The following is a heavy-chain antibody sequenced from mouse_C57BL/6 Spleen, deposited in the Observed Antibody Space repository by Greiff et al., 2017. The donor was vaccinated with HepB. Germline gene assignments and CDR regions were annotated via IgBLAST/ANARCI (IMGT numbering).Heavy chain of an antibody. CDR3: AREDYYGNPFAY. Sequence: VQLQQSGPELVKPGASVKISCKASGYSFTGYYMNWVKQSPEKSLEWIGEINPSTGGTTYNQKFKAKATLTVDKSSSTAYMQLKSLTSEDSAAYYCAREDYYGNPFAYWGQGTLVTVSA. D-gene: IGHD1-1*01. J-gene: IGHJ3*01. V-gene: IGHV1-42*01. CDR2: INPSTGGT. CDR1: GYSFTGYY.